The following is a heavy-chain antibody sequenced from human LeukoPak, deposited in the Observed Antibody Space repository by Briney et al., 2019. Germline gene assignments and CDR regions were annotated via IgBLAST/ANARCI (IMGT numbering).Heavy chain of an antibody. Sequence: VQPGGSLRLSCTASGFTFNNYAMTWVRPAPGKGLEWVSAISGNAARTHYTDSVKGRFTISRDNSKNTLYLQMNSLRAEATAIYYCARTYGDYAHLDFWGQGTLVTVSS. CDR2: ISGNAART. CDR3: ARTYGDYAHLDF. CDR1: GFTFNNYA. D-gene: IGHD4-17*01. V-gene: IGHV3-23*01. J-gene: IGHJ4*02.